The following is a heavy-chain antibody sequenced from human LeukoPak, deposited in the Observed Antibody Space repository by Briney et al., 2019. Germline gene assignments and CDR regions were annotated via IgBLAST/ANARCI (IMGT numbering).Heavy chain of an antibody. J-gene: IGHJ5*02. CDR3: ARRPEFDSPPQHDYRWFDP. Sequence: GASVKVSCKASGYTFTSYAMHWVRQAPGQRLEWMGWINAGNGNTKYSQKFQGRVTITRDTSTSTAYMELRSLRSDDTAVYYCARRPEFDSPPQHDYRWFDPWGQGTLVTVSS. V-gene: IGHV1-3*01. CDR1: GYTFTSYA. D-gene: IGHD4-11*01. CDR2: INAGNGNT.